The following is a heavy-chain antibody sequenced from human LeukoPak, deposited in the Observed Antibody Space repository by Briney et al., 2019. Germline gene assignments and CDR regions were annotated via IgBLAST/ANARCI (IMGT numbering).Heavy chain of an antibody. Sequence: GGSLRLSCAASGFTFSSYSMNWVRQAPGKGLEWVSSISSSSSYIYYADSVKGRFTISRDNAKNSLYLQMNSLRAEDTAVYHCAGEGYCSGGSCYYFDYWGQGTLVTVSS. CDR1: GFTFSSYS. V-gene: IGHV3-21*01. D-gene: IGHD2-15*01. CDR3: AGEGYCSGGSCYYFDY. J-gene: IGHJ4*02. CDR2: ISSSSSYI.